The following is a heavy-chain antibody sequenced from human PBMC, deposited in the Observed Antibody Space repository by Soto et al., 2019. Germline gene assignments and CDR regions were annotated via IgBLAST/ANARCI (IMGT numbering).Heavy chain of an antibody. Sequence: EVQLLEFGGDLIQPGGSLRLSCAASGFTFNIYAMTWVRQAPGKGLEWVSAISRYGDFTYYADSVEGRFTISRDNSKNTLYLQMNSLRAEDTAVYYCAKDRYLDHDSRGYLFDNWGQGTLVTVSS. CDR3: AKDRYLDHDSRGYLFDN. J-gene: IGHJ4*02. CDR2: ISRYGDFT. D-gene: IGHD3-22*01. CDR1: GFTFNIYA. V-gene: IGHV3-23*01.